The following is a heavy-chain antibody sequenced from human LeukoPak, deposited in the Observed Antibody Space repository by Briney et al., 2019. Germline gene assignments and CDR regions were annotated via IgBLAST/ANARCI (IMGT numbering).Heavy chain of an antibody. V-gene: IGHV3-21*01. CDR2: ITSSSSYI. D-gene: IGHD3-22*01. Sequence: GGSLRLSCAASGFTFSSYSMNWVRQAPGKGLEWVSSITSSSSYIYYADSVKGRFTISRDNAKNSLYLQMNSLRAEDTAVYYCARYLIYYDSSGSDYWGQGTLVTVSS. CDR3: ARYLIYYDSSGSDY. J-gene: IGHJ4*02. CDR1: GFTFSSYS.